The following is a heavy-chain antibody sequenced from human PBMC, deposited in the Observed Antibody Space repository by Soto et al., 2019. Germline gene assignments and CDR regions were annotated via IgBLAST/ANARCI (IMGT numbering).Heavy chain of an antibody. D-gene: IGHD2-2*01. CDR3: ASHGGGVVPAAIPLEAMDV. CDR1: GGTFSSYA. CDR2: IIPIFGTA. V-gene: IGHV1-69*13. J-gene: IGHJ6*02. Sequence: SVKVSCKASGGTFSSYAISWVRQAPGQGLEWMGGIIPIFGTANYAQKFQGRVTITADESTSTAYMELSSLRSEDTAVYYCASHGGGVVPAAIPLEAMDVWGQGTTVTVSS.